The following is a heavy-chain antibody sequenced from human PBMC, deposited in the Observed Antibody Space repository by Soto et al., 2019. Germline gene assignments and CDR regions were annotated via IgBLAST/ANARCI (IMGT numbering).Heavy chain of an antibody. Sequence: SETLSLTCTVSGGSIRSGDYYWSWIRQPPGKGLEWIGYIYYSGSTYYNPSLKSRVTMSVDTSKNQFSLKLSTVTAADTAVYCWARTSGFYCLGQGTLFSVSS. CDR3: ARTSGFYC. V-gene: IGHV4-30-4*01. J-gene: IGHJ4*02. D-gene: IGHD2-8*02. CDR2: IYYSGST. CDR1: GGSIRSGDYY.